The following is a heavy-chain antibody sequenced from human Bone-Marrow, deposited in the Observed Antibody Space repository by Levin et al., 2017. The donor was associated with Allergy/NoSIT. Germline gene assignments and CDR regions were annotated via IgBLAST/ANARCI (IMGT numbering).Heavy chain of an antibody. CDR1: GFTFSSHW. Sequence: GESLKISCAASGFTFSSHWMTWVRQAPGRGLEWVANIKQDGSEKYHVDSVKGRFTISRDNARNSLYLQMNSLRAEDTAVYYCARGAATGYWGQGTLVTVSS. D-gene: IGHD2-15*01. CDR3: ARGAATGY. J-gene: IGHJ4*02. V-gene: IGHV3-7*01. CDR2: IKQDGSEK.